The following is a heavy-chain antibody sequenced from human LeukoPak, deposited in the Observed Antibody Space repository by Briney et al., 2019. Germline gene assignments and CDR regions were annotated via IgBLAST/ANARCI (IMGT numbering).Heavy chain of an antibody. V-gene: IGHV3-48*01. J-gene: IGHJ4*03. CDR3: VRVKGSYFDY. CDR2: ISSSGSAI. CDR1: GFTFSSYW. Sequence: PGGSLRLSCAASGFTFSSYWMSWVRQAPGKGLEWVSYISSSGSAIYYVDSVKGRSTVSRDNAKNSLFLQMNSPRAEDTAVYYCVRVKGSYFDYWGQGALVTVSS.